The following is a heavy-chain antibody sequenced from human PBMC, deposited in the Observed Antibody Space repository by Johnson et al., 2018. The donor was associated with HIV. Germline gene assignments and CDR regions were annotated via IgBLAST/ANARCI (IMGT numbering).Heavy chain of an antibody. D-gene: IGHD5-18*01. CDR1: GFTFSSYA. J-gene: IGHJ3*01. V-gene: IGHV3-23*04. CDR2: ISGSGGST. CDR3: TRESTPWGADYVGYGLDV. Sequence: VQLVESGGGLVQPGGSLKLSCAASGFTFSSYAMSWVRQAPGKGLEWVSAISGSGGSTYYADSVKGRFTISRDNAKNSLYLEMNSLRVDDTAIYYCTRESTPWGADYVGYGLDVWGQGTMVAVSS.